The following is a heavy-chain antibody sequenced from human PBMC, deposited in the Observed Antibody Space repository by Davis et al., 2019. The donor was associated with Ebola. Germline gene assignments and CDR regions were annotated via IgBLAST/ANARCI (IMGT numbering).Heavy chain of an antibody. J-gene: IGHJ6*02. Sequence: ASVKVSCKASGYTFTSYYMHWVRQAPGQGLEWMGIINPSGGSTSYAQKFQGRVTMTRDTSTSTVYMELRSLRSDDTAVYYCARESFSSGSYYTGYYYYGMDVWGQGTTVTVSS. CDR1: GYTFTSYY. D-gene: IGHD3-10*01. CDR3: ARESFSSGSYYTGYYYYGMDV. CDR2: INPSGGST. V-gene: IGHV1-46*01.